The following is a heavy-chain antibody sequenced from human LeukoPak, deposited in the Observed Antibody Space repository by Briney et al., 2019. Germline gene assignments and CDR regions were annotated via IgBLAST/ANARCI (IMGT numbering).Heavy chain of an antibody. J-gene: IGHJ3*02. CDR3: AREYYDGSCRKHGFDS. Sequence: LGASVKVSCKASGYTFSDYYMHWVRQAPGQGLEWMGWIDPHSGGTNYAQKFQDRVTMTRDTSISTAYVELSRLISDDTAVYYCAREYYDGSCRKHGFDSRGQGTMVAVSS. V-gene: IGHV1-2*02. CDR1: GYTFSDYY. CDR2: IDPHSGGT. D-gene: IGHD3-22*01.